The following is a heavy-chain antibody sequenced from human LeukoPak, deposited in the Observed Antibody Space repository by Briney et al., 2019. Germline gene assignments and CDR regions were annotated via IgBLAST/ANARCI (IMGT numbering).Heavy chain of an antibody. V-gene: IGHV4-39*07. CDR1: GGSISTSSYY. Sequence: ASETLSLTCTVSGGSISTSSYYWGWIRQPPGKGLEWIGSIYYSGSTYYTASLRSRVTISVDMSKNQFSLKLRSVTAADTAVYYCARGDLRYFDWSLTYYFDYWGQGTLVTVSS. D-gene: IGHD3-9*01. J-gene: IGHJ4*02. CDR2: IYYSGST. CDR3: ARGDLRYFDWSLTYYFDY.